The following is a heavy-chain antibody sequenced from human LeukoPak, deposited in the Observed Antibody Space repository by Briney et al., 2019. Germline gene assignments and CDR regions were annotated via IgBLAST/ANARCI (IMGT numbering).Heavy chain of an antibody. CDR1: GGSISSSSYY. CDR3: ARQFYNLGQQLVQLEY. D-gene: IGHD6-13*01. Sequence: PSETLSLTCTVSGGSISSSSYYWGWIRQPPGKGLEWIGSIYYSGSTYYNPSLKSRVTISVDTSKNQVSLKLSSVTAADTAVYYCARQFYNLGQQLVQLEYWGQGTLVTVSS. V-gene: IGHV4-39*01. CDR2: IYYSGST. J-gene: IGHJ4*02.